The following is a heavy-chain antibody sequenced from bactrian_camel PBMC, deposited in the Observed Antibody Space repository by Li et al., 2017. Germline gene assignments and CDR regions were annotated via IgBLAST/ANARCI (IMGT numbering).Heavy chain of an antibody. CDR2: IDNSGRNV. Sequence: VQLVESGGGLVQPGGSLSLSCVASGFTFSNDAMSWVRQAPGKGLEWVSAIDNSGRNVYYADSVRGRFTFTRDNTKNTAYLQMNNLQPEDTATYYCAEGRGSRGEHCYSLNYWG. CDR3: AEGRGSRGEHCYSLNY. V-gene: IGHV3S35*01. CDR1: GFTFSNDA. J-gene: IGHJ4*01. D-gene: IGHD6*01.